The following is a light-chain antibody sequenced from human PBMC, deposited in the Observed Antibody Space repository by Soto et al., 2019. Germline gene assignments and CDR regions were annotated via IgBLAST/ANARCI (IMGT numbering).Light chain of an antibody. CDR3: QAWDSSTDVV. J-gene: IGLJ2*01. CDR1: KLGDKY. CDR2: QHS. Sequence: SYELTQPPSVSVSPGQTASITCSGDKLGDKYTCWYQQKPGQSPVLVIYQHSQRPSGIPERCSGSNSGNTATLTIIGTQAMDEADYYCQAWDSSTDVVFGGGTKLTVL. V-gene: IGLV3-1*01.